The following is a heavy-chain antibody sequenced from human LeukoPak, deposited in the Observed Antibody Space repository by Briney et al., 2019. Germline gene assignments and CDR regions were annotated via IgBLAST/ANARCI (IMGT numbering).Heavy chain of an antibody. CDR1: GYTFTGYY. CDR3: ARDKDYGDYVTMHFDY. Sequence: GASVKVSCKASGYTFTGYYMHWVRQAPGQGLEWMGWINPNSGGTNYAQKFQGRVTMTRDTSISTAYMELSRLRSDDTAVYYCARDKDYGDYVTMHFDYWGQGTLVTVSS. D-gene: IGHD4-17*01. J-gene: IGHJ4*02. CDR2: INPNSGGT. V-gene: IGHV1-2*02.